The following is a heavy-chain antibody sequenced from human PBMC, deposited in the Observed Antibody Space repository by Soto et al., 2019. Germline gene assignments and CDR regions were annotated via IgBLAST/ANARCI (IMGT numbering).Heavy chain of an antibody. V-gene: IGHV3-23*01. J-gene: IGHJ4*02. CDR2: ISGSGGRT. CDR3: AAMIVVVMYPDY. CDR1: GFTFSSYA. D-gene: IGHD3-22*01. Sequence: EVQLLESGGGLVQPGGSLRLSCAASGFTFSSYAMSWVRQASGKGLEWVSAISGSGGRTYYAYSVKGRFTISRDNSKNTLYQQMNSLRAADTAVYYCAAMIVVVMYPDYWGQGTLVTVSS.